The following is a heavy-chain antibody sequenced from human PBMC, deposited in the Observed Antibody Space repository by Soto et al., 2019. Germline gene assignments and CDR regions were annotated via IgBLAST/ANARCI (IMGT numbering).Heavy chain of an antibody. Sequence: ESGGGVVQPGRSLRLSCAASGFTFSSYGMHWVRQAPGKGLEWVAVISYDGSNKYYADSVKGRFTISRDNSKNTLYLQMNSLRAEDTAVYYCAKDAGSAIVGAIYFDYWGQGTLVTVSS. J-gene: IGHJ4*02. D-gene: IGHD1-26*01. CDR3: AKDAGSAIVGAIYFDY. CDR1: GFTFSSYG. V-gene: IGHV3-30*18. CDR2: ISYDGSNK.